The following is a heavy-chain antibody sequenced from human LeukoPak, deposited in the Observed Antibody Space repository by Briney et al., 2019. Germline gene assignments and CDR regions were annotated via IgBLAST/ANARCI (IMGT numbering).Heavy chain of an antibody. Sequence: PGGSLRLSCATSGFTFRSYAMSWVRQAPGKGLEWVSIISAGGDTIYYAGSVKGRFTLSRDNSKSALYLEMNSLRADDTAVYYCAKYGLAVVPYFDYWGQGTLVTVSS. CDR2: ISAGGDTI. CDR1: GFTFRSYA. J-gene: IGHJ4*02. CDR3: AKYGLAVVPYFDY. D-gene: IGHD2-2*01. V-gene: IGHV3-23*01.